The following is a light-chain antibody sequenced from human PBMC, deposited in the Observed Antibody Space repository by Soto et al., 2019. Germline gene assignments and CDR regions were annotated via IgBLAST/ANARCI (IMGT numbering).Light chain of an antibody. CDR3: SSYTSTHSYV. V-gene: IGLV2-14*01. CDR2: DVS. Sequence: QSVLTQPASVSRSPGQSIAISCTGTSSDVGGYTYVSWYQQHPGKAPKLMIYDVSSRPSGVSDRFSGSKSGNTASLTISGLQSEDEADYYCSSYTSTHSYVFGTGTKLTVL. CDR1: SSDVGGYTY. J-gene: IGLJ1*01.